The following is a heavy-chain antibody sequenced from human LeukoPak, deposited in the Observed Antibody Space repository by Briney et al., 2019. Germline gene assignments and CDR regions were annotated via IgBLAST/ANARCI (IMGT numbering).Heavy chain of an antibody. Sequence: GGSLRLSCAASGFTVNSNYMSWVRQAPGKGLEWVSVIYSDGSTYYADSVKGRFTISRDNSKTTLYLQMNSLRAEDTAVYYCARDGEFRGVIFYGMDVWGQGTTVTVSS. V-gene: IGHV3-66*01. CDR3: ARDGEFRGVIFYGMDV. CDR2: IYSDGST. CDR1: GFTVNSNY. D-gene: IGHD3-10*01. J-gene: IGHJ6*02.